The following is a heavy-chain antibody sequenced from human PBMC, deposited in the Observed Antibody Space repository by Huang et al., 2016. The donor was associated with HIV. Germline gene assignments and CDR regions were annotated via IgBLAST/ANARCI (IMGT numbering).Heavy chain of an antibody. V-gene: IGHV3-30-3*01. CDR1: GLAFCYYA. D-gene: IGHD3-10*01. Sequence: QVQLVEYGGGVVQPGRSLRLSCAAAGLAFCYYAMHVFRQAPGKGLEWLAVISSAGSNKNYAHSVKGRFTISRDNSKGTVYLQMNSLRPEDTAVYSCARTGSYFYGSGSYHFGDYWGQGTLVTVSS. J-gene: IGHJ4*02. CDR2: ISSAGSNK. CDR3: ARTGSYFYGSGSYHFGDY.